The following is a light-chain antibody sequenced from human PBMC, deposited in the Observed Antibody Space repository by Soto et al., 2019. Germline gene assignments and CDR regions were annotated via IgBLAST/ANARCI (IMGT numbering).Light chain of an antibody. J-gene: IGKJ1*01. CDR3: QQYDNYLT. V-gene: IGKV1-5*03. CDR2: KAT. CDR1: QSVRTW. Sequence: DIQMTQSPSTLSASVGDRVTITCRASQSVRTWLAWFQQKPGKAPKLLIYKATTLESGVPSRFSGSGSGTEFTLTISSLQPDDFATYYYQQYDNYLTFGRGTKVDIK.